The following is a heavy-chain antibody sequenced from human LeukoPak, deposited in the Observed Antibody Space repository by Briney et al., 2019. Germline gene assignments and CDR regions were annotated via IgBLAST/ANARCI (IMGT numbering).Heavy chain of an antibody. Sequence: GASVKVSCKASGYAFTSYYMDWVRQAPGQGLEWMGVINPSGGSTSYAQKFQGRVTMTRDTSTSTIYMELSSLRSEDTAVYYCARGGGYISSFDYWGQGTLVSVSS. V-gene: IGHV1-46*01. J-gene: IGHJ4*02. D-gene: IGHD6-13*01. CDR1: GYAFTSYY. CDR2: INPSGGST. CDR3: ARGGGYISSFDY.